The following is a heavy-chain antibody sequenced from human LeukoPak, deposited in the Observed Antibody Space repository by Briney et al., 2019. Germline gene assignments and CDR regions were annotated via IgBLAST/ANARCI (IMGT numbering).Heavy chain of an antibody. Sequence: PGGSLRLSCAASGFTFSSYSMNWVPQAPGKGLEWVSYISSSSSTIYYADSVKGRFTISRDNAKNSLYLQMNSLRAEDTAVYYCASAGRQTSYYFDYWGQGTLVTVSS. CDR2: ISSSSSTI. CDR3: ASAGRQTSYYFDY. V-gene: IGHV3-48*01. J-gene: IGHJ4*02. CDR1: GFTFSSYS. D-gene: IGHD1-1*01.